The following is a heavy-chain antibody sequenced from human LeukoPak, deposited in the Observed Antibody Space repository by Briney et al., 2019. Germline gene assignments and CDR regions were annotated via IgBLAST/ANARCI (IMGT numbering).Heavy chain of an antibody. V-gene: IGHV3-74*01. CDR2: ISSDGSTT. CDR3: TRGQRFLDPYGMDV. CDR1: GFTFTNYW. J-gene: IGHJ6*02. D-gene: IGHD3-3*01. Sequence: PGGSLRLSCAASGFTFTNYWMHWVRQAPGKGLVWVSRISSDGSTTTYADSVKGRFTIPRDNAKNTLYLQMNSLRAEDTAVYYCTRGQRFLDPYGMDVWGQGPRSPSP.